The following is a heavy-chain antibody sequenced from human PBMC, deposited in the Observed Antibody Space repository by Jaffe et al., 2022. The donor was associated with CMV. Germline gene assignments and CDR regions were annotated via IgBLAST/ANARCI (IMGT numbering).Heavy chain of an antibody. CDR3: AKEGKREYSSGPWFDP. CDR2: ISWDGGST. D-gene: IGHD6-19*01. Sequence: EVQLVESGGVVVQPGGSLRLSCAASGFTFDDYTMHWVRQAPGKGLEWVSLISWDGGSTYYADSVKGRFTISRDNSKNSLYLQMNSLRTEDTALYYCAKEGKREYSSGPWFDPWGQGTLVTVSS. V-gene: IGHV3-43*01. CDR1: GFTFDDYT. J-gene: IGHJ5*02.